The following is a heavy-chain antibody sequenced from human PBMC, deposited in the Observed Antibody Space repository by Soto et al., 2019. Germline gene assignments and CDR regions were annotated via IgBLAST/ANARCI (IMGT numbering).Heavy chain of an antibody. CDR2: IHWDDDK. J-gene: IGHJ4*02. CDR1: GFSLSTSGVG. V-gene: IGHV2-5*02. CDR3: AHLPRVHIAAAADLDY. Sequence: QITLKESGPTLVKPTQTLTLTCTFSGFSLSTSGVGVGWIRQPPGKALEWLALIHWDDDKRYSPSPKSRLTVAKDTPNNRVVLTMTNMDPVDTATYDCAHLPRVHIAAAADLDYWGQGTLVTVSS. D-gene: IGHD6-13*01.